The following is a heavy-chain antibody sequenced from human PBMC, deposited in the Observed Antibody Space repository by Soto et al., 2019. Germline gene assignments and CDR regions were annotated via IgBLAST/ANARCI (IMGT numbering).Heavy chain of an antibody. J-gene: IGHJ6*02. CDR3: AASCVACGGFNYYGMDV. Sequence: SETLSLTCSVSGGSISSGYWTWIRHPPGKGLEWIGFISYSGTTNYSASLRCRVSISVDTSKNQFSLDLSSVTAADTAVYYCAASCVACGGFNYYGMDVWGQGTTVTVSS. CDR2: ISYSGTT. CDR1: GGSISSGY. D-gene: IGHD2-21*01. V-gene: IGHV4-59*08.